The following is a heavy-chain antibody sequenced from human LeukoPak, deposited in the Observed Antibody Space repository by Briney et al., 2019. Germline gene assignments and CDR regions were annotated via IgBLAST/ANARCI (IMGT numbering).Heavy chain of an antibody. CDR1: GGSFSGYY. D-gene: IGHD3-16*01. J-gene: IGHJ4*02. V-gene: IGHV4-34*01. Sequence: PSETLSLTCAVYGGSFSGYYWSWIRQPPGKGLEWIGEINHSGSTNYNPSLKSRVTISVDTSKNQFSLKLSSVTAADTAVYYCARGFASEDYWGQGTLVTVSS. CDR3: ARGFASEDY. CDR2: INHSGST.